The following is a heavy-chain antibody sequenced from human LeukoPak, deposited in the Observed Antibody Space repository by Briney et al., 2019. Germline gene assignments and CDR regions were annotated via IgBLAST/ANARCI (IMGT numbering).Heavy chain of an antibody. CDR1: GFTSSSYG. CDR3: ARDLGQYYDTSDNWFDP. D-gene: IGHD3-22*01. CDR2: IRYDGSNK. J-gene: IGHJ5*02. V-gene: IGHV3-30*02. Sequence: GGSLRLSCAASGFTSSSYGMHWVRQAPGKGLEWVAFIRYDGSNKYYADSVKGRFTISRDNSKNTLNLQMNSLRAEDTAVYYCARDLGQYYDTSDNWFDPWGQGTLVTVSP.